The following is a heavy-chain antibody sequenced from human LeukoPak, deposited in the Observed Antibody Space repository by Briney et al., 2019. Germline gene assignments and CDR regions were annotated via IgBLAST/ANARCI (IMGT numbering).Heavy chain of an antibody. J-gene: IGHJ5*02. CDR1: GYTFITYY. Sequence: ASVKVSCKASGYTFITYYMHWVRQAPGQGLEWVGQINPDGGNTRYAQRFHGRVILSTDMSTSTVYMELSSLRSEDTAVYYCARVGPPSGSYYYDWFDPWGQGTLVTVSS. CDR3: ARVGPPSGSYYYDWFDP. V-gene: IGHV1-46*01. D-gene: IGHD1-26*01. CDR2: INPDGGNT.